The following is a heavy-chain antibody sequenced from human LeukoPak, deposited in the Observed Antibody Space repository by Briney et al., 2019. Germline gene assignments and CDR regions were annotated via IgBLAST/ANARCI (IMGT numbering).Heavy chain of an antibody. D-gene: IGHD3-9*01. CDR3: AKGAPIYYFDY. CDR2: ISGRNENT. J-gene: IGHJ4*02. CDR1: GFTFSNYA. V-gene: IGHV3-23*01. Sequence: GGSLRLSCAASGFTFSNYAMTWVRQAPWKGLEWVSRISGRNENTYYADSVKGRFTISRDNSKNTLYLQMNSLRAEDTAVYYCAKGAPIYYFDYWGQGTLVTVSS.